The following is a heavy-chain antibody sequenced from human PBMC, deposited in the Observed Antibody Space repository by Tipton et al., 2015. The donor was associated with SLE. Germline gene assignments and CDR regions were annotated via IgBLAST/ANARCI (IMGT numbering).Heavy chain of an antibody. CDR1: GGSINTYY. Sequence: TLPLTCTVSGGSINTYYWSWIRQPPGQGLEWIGYIYYSGSTNYNPSLKSRVTISVDTSKNQFSLIMTSVTAADTAVYYCGRGYCSSTSCPSISWFDPWGQGTLVTVSS. J-gene: IGHJ5*02. D-gene: IGHD2-2*01. V-gene: IGHV4-59*01. CDR2: IYYSGST. CDR3: GRGYCSSTSCPSISWFDP.